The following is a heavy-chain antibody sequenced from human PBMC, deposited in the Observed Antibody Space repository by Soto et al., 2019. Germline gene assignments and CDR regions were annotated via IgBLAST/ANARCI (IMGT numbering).Heavy chain of an antibody. V-gene: IGHV3-30*18. Sequence: GGSLRLSCAASGFTFSSYGMHWVRQAPGKGLEWVAVISYDGSNKYYADSVKGRFTISRDNSKNTLYLQMNSLRAEDTAVYYCAKDSSSGYYYFYGMDVWGQVTTVTVS. J-gene: IGHJ6*02. CDR2: ISYDGSNK. CDR3: AKDSSSGYYYFYGMDV. D-gene: IGHD6-6*01. CDR1: GFTFSSYG.